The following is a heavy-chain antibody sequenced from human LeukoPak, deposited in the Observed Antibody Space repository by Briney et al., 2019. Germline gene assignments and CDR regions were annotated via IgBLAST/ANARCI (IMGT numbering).Heavy chain of an antibody. CDR3: ARDLRITIFGVVNPWFDP. CDR1: GYTFTSYD. Sequence: ASVKVSCKASGYTFTSYDINWVRQATGQGLEWMGWMNPNSGNTGYAQKFQGRVTMTRNTSISTAYMELSSLRSDDTAVYYCARDLRITIFGVVNPWFDPWGQGTLVTVSS. CDR2: MNPNSGNT. D-gene: IGHD3-3*01. J-gene: IGHJ5*02. V-gene: IGHV1-8*01.